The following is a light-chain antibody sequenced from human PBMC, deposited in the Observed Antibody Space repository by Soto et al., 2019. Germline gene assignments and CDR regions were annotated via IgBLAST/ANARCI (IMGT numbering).Light chain of an antibody. V-gene: IGLV2-14*01. CDR1: SSDVGGYNY. CDR2: EVS. CDR3: SSHTSSSTSVV. Sequence: QSALTQPASVSGSPGQSITISCTGTSSDVGGYNYVSWYQHHPGKAPKLRIYEVSNRPSGVSNRFSGSKSGNTASLRISGLQAEDEADYYCSSHTSSSTSVVFGGGTKLTVL. J-gene: IGLJ2*01.